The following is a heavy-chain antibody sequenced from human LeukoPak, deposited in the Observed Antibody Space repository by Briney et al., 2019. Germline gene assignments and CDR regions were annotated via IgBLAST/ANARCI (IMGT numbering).Heavy chain of an antibody. J-gene: IGHJ4*02. CDR2: IHYSGTT. D-gene: IGHD3-9*01. CDR3: ARQGGPLYFD. V-gene: IGHV4-39*01. Sequence: KASETLSLTCTVSGGSISSSSYWWGWIRQPPGEGLEWVGSIHYSGTTYYNPSLKSPVPISLGTSTNQFSLKLTSVTAADTAVYYCARQGGPLYFDWGQGTLVTVSS. CDR1: GGSISSSSYW.